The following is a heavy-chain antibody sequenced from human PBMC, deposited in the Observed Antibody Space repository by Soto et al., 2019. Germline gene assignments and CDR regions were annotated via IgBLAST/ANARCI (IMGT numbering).Heavy chain of an antibody. CDR3: AGGRIGLVRGVIYYYYGMDV. CDR1: GGSISSGDYY. Sequence: QVQLQESGPGLVKPSQTLSLTCTVSGGSISSGDYYWSWIRQPPGKGLEWIGYIYYSGSTYYNPSLKSRVTISVDTSKNQFSLKLSSVTAADTAVYYCAGGRIGLVRGVIYYYYGMDVWGQGTTVTVSS. V-gene: IGHV4-30-4*01. J-gene: IGHJ6*02. D-gene: IGHD3-10*01. CDR2: IYYSGST.